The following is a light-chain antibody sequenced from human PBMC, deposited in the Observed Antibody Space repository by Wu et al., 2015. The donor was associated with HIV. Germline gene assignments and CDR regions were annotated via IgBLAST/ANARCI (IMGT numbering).Light chain of an antibody. CDR2: EAS. CDR3: QQSYDTPRT. Sequence: DIQMTQSPSSLSASIGDTVTIACRASQSIRTYLNWYQQEPGKAPKHLIYEASTLKSGVPSRFSGSGSGTDYTLTINGLQPEDFATYYCQQSYDTPRTFGQGTKVEIK. V-gene: IGKV1-39*01. CDR1: QSIRTY. J-gene: IGKJ1*01.